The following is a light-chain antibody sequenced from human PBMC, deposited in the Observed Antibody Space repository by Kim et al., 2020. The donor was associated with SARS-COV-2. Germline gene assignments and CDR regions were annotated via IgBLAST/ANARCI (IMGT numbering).Light chain of an antibody. Sequence: QSALTQPASVSASPGQSITISCTGTSATLGSYNYVSWYQQHPGKAPKLIIYSVKDRPSGISNRFSGSKSGNTASLTISGLLAEDEADYYCTSYTATSIFVFGTGTKVTVL. CDR3: TSYTATSIFV. CDR1: SATLGSYNY. J-gene: IGLJ1*01. CDR2: SVK. V-gene: IGLV2-14*03.